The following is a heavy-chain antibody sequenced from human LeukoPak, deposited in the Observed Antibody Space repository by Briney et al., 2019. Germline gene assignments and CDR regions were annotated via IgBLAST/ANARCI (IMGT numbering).Heavy chain of an antibody. Sequence: SQTLSLTCTVSGGSISSGGYYWSWIRQHPGKGLEWIGYIYYSGSTYYNPSLKSRVTISVDTSKNQFSLRLTSVTAADTAVYYCAHPSYGGNSGAFDIWGQGTMVTVSS. CDR3: AHPSYGGNSGAFDI. CDR1: GGSISSGGYY. V-gene: IGHV4-31*03. J-gene: IGHJ3*02. D-gene: IGHD4-23*01. CDR2: IYYSGST.